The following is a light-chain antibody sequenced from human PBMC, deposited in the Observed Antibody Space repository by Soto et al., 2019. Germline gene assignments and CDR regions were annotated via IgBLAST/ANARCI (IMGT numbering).Light chain of an antibody. CDR3: HQYNNWPPWT. CDR1: QSVSSN. V-gene: IGKV3-15*01. Sequence: EIVMTQSPATLSVSPGERATLSCRASQSVSSNLAWYQQKPGQAPRLLIYGASTRATSIPARFSGSGSGTEFTLTISSLQSEDFAVYYCHQYNNWPPWTFGQGTKVEIK. J-gene: IGKJ1*01. CDR2: GAS.